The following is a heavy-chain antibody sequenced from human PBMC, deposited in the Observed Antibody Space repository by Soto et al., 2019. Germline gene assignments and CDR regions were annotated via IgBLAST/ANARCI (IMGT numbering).Heavy chain of an antibody. CDR2: IYSGGST. D-gene: IGHD3-10*01. V-gene: IGHV4-4*07. J-gene: IGHJ4*02. CDR1: GGSISQYY. Sequence: QVQLQESGPGLVKPSETLSLSCGVSGGSISQYYWSWIRQPAGKGLEWIGRIYSGGSTNYNPALESRVSMSVDTSKNLFSLKLSSVTAADTAVYFCARGPWGFGDFSLDYWGQGSLVTVSS. CDR3: ARGPWGFGDFSLDY.